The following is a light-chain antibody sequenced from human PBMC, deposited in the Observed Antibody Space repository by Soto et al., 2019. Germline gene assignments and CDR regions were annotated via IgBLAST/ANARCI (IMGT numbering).Light chain of an antibody. CDR1: QFVSSN. CDR2: ETT. J-gene: IGKJ4*01. V-gene: IGKV3-15*01. Sequence: ERLMTQSPATLSVSPGERATLSCRASQFVSSNLAWYQQTTGQAPRLLIYETTTRDSGVPGRFSGRGSGTEFTLPVSGLQSEDVEVYYCQQYHNWPFTFGGGTQVDI. CDR3: QQYHNWPFT.